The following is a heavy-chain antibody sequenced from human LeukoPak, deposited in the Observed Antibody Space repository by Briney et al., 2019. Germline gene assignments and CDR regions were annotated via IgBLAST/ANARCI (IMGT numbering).Heavy chain of an antibody. CDR1: XXSFXNYX. D-gene: IGHD2-2*01. V-gene: IGHV5-51*01. CDR2: XXPGDSDT. Sequence: XDSXXSFXNYXXGWXRXLXGXXLEXXXIXXPGDSDTRYSPSFQGQVTISADKSISTAYLQWSSLKASDTAMYYCARLVGTDIVVVPAATPYFDYWGQGTLVTVSS. CDR3: ARLVGTDIVVVPAATPYFDY. J-gene: IGHJ4*02.